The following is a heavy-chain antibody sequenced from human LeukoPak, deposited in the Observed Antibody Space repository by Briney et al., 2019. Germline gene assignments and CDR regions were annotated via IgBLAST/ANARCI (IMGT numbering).Heavy chain of an antibody. V-gene: IGHV4-30-4*08. CDR2: IYYSGST. J-gene: IGHJ4*02. CDR3: ARVGGMVRGVILGFDY. D-gene: IGHD3-10*01. Sequence: SETLSLTCTVSGGSISSGDYYWSWIRQPPGKGLEWIGYIYYSGSTYYNPSLKSRVTISVDTSKNQFSLKLSSVTAADTAVYDCARVGGMVRGVILGFDYWGQGTLVTVSS. CDR1: GGSISSGDYY.